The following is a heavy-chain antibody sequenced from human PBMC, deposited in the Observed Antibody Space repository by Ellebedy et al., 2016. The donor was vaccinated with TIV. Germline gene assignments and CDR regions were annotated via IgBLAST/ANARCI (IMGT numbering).Heavy chain of an antibody. Sequence: ASVKVSXXTSGYSFTSNDISWLRQAPGQGPEWMGWISVYNGNTNYAQKFQGRVTLTTDTSTSTAHMELRGLRSDDTAVYYCARDIIGVVDTSSHLDVWGTGTTVTVSA. D-gene: IGHD3-22*01. CDR2: ISVYNGNT. CDR3: ARDIIGVVDTSSHLDV. V-gene: IGHV1-18*01. J-gene: IGHJ6*04. CDR1: GYSFTSND.